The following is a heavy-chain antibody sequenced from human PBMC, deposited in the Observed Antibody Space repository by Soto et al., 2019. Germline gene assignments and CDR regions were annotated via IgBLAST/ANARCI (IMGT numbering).Heavy chain of an antibody. V-gene: IGHV1-2*02. CDR2: INPNSGGT. J-gene: IGHJ5*02. CDR1: GYTFTGYY. CDR3: ARDRITMVRGVIPNWFDP. D-gene: IGHD3-10*01. Sequence: GASVKVSCKASGYTFTGYYMHWVRQAPGQGLEWMGWINPNSGGTNYAQKFQGRVTMTRDMSISTAYMELSRLRSDDTAVYYCARDRITMVRGVIPNWFDPWGQGTLVTVSS.